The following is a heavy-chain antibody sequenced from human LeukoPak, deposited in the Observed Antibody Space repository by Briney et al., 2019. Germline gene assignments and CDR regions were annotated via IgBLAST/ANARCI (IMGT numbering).Heavy chain of an antibody. CDR3: ARGGGWDTAMADFDY. J-gene: IGHJ4*02. Sequence: GASVKVSCKASGYTFTGYYMHWVRQAPGQGLEWMGWINPNSGGTNYAQKFQGRVTMTRDTSISTAYMELRSLRSDDTAVYYCARGGGWDTAMADFDYWGQGTLVTVSS. CDR2: INPNSGGT. V-gene: IGHV1-2*02. CDR1: GYTFTGYY. D-gene: IGHD5-18*01.